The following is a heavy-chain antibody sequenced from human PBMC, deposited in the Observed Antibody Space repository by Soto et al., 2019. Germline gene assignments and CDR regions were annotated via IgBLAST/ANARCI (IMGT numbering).Heavy chain of an antibody. D-gene: IGHD6-13*01. J-gene: IGHJ4*02. CDR1: GFTFSSYA. Sequence: QVQLVESGGGVVQPGRSLRLSCAASGFTFSSYAMHWVRQAPGKGLEWVAVISYDGSNKYYADSVKGRFTISRDNSKNTLYLQMNSLRAEDTAVYYCARGGAEQQPYDYWGQGTLVTVSS. CDR3: ARGGAEQQPYDY. CDR2: ISYDGSNK. V-gene: IGHV3-30-3*01.